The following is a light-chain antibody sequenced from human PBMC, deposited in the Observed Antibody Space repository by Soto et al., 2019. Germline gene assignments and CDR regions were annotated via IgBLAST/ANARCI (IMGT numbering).Light chain of an antibody. V-gene: IGKV3-20*01. CDR1: QSVSSNY. Sequence: DIVLTQSPDTLSLSPGERATLSCRASQSVSSNYLAWYQQKPGQAPRLLIYGASTRATGIPDRFSGSGSGTDFTLTISRLEPVDFAVYYCQQYGSSSYTFGQGTRLEIK. CDR2: GAS. J-gene: IGKJ2*01. CDR3: QQYGSSSYT.